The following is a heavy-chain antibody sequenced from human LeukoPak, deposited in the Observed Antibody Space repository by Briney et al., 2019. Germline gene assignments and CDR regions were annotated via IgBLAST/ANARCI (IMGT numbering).Heavy chain of an antibody. CDR1: GFTFSSYS. Sequence: PGGSLRLSCAAPGFTFSSYSMNWVRQAPGKGLEWVSYISSSGSTIYYADSVKGRFTISRDNAKNSLYLQMNSLRAEDTAVYYCARRGYNWKFDYWGQGTLVTVSS. J-gene: IGHJ4*02. D-gene: IGHD1-20*01. CDR2: ISSSGSTI. V-gene: IGHV3-48*04. CDR3: ARRGYNWKFDY.